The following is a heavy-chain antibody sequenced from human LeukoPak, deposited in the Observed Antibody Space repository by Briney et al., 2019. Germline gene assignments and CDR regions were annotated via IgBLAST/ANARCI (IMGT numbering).Heavy chain of an antibody. CDR1: GFTFSSYA. CDR3: ARDGADYGHSMGAFDI. Sequence: GGSLRLSCAASGFTFSSYAMHWVRQAPGKGLEWVAVISYDGSNKYYADSVKGRFTISRDNSKNTLYLQMNSLRAEDTAVYYCARDGADYGHSMGAFDIWGQGTMVTVSS. J-gene: IGHJ3*02. D-gene: IGHD4-17*01. CDR2: ISYDGSNK. V-gene: IGHV3-30*04.